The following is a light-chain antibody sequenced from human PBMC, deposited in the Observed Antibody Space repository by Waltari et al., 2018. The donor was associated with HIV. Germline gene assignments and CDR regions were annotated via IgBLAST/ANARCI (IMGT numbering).Light chain of an antibody. Sequence: IVTPQSPVTLSVSPGEGATLSCRASKSVNSKLAWYQQKFVQAPRLLIYGASTRATGIPARFSGSGSGTEFTLTISSLQSEDFALYYCHQYNSWPETFGQGTKVEIK. V-gene: IGKV3-15*01. CDR1: KSVNSK. CDR2: GAS. CDR3: HQYNSWPET. J-gene: IGKJ1*01.